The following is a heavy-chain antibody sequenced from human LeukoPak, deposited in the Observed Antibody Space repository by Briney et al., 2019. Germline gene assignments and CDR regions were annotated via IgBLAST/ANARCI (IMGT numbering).Heavy chain of an antibody. D-gene: IGHD3-10*01. CDR1: GFIVSSHY. J-gene: IGHJ4*02. Sequence: GGSLRLSCAASGFIVSSHYMNWVRQAPGKGPEWVSTIYGRDSTYYTDSVRGRFTISRDNSKNTLYLQMNSLRDEDTAVYWCARDRDDSGSGSPDYWSQGTLVTVSS. CDR3: ARDRDDSGSGSPDY. CDR2: IYGRDST. V-gene: IGHV3-66*01.